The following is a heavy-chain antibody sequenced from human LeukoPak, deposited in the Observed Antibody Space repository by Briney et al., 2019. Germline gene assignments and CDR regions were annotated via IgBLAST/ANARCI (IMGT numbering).Heavy chain of an antibody. J-gene: IGHJ5*02. CDR1: GGSISSGDYY. CDR2: IYYSGST. CDR3: AGTPIVVVPAAIPGWFDP. Sequence: SETLSLTCTVSGGSISSGDYYWSWIRQPPGKGLEWIEYIYYSGSTYYNPSLKSRVTISVDTSKNQFSLKLSSVTAADTAVYYCAGTPIVVVPAAIPGWFDPWGQGTLVTVSS. D-gene: IGHD2-2*01. V-gene: IGHV4-30-4*01.